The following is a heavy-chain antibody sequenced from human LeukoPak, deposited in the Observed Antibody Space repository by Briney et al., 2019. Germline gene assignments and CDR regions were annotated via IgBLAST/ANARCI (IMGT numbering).Heavy chain of an antibody. D-gene: IGHD6-6*01. CDR1: GDSFTNYW. Sequence: GESLKISCKGSGDSFTNYWIAWVRQMPGKGLEWMGVIYPGDSDTRYSPSFQGQVTISADKSISTAYLQWSSLKASDTAMYYCARPRGRSSFDGFDIWGQGTMVTVSS. V-gene: IGHV5-51*01. CDR3: ARPRGRSSFDGFDI. CDR2: IYPGDSDT. J-gene: IGHJ3*02.